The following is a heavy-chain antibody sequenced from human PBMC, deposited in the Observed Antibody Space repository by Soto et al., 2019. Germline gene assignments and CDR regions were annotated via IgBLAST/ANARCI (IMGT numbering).Heavy chain of an antibody. CDR1: GFTFNIYW. CDR2: ISGSGGTT. J-gene: IGHJ6*03. CDR3: ARDLRSSSWYGVPPYVSMDV. D-gene: IGHD6-13*01. Sequence: PGGSLRLSCVASGFTFNIYWMHWVRQAPGKGLEWVSSISGSGGTTYYADSVKGRFSISRDNSKNTLYLQMNSLRAEDTAVYYCARDLRSSSWYGVPPYVSMDVWGKGTTVTVSS. V-gene: IGHV3-23*01.